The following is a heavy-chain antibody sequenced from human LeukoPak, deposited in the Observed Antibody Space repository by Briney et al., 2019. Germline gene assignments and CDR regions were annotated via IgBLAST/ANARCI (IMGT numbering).Heavy chain of an antibody. Sequence: SVKVSCKASGGTFSSYAISWVRQAPGQGLEWMGGIIPIFGTANYAQKFQGKVTITADESTSTAYMELSSLRSEDTAVYYCARSVGATPYYFDYWGQGTLVTVSS. J-gene: IGHJ4*02. CDR2: IIPIFGTA. D-gene: IGHD1-26*01. V-gene: IGHV1-69*13. CDR3: ARSVGATPYYFDY. CDR1: GGTFSSYA.